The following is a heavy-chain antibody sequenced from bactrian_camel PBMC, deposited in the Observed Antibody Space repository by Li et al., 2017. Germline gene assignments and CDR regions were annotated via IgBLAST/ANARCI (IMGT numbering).Heavy chain of an antibody. Sequence: VQLVESGGGLVQPGGSLRLSCADSGITFSSYYMAWARQAPGKEREGVASLASDGSSIYANSLKGRFSISKDNAKNTLFLQMNSLKPEDTAMYYCAAGSIWLCATASRNLDQGAFGYWGRGTQVTVS. CDR3: AAGSIWLCATASRNLDQGAFGY. CDR1: GITFSSYY. D-gene: IGHD1*01. V-gene: IGHV3S9*01. J-gene: IGHJ6*01. CDR2: LASDGSS.